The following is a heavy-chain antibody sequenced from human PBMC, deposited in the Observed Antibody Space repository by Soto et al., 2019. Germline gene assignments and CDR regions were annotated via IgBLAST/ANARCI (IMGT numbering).Heavy chain of an antibody. Sequence: GASVKVSCKASGYTFTAYYMHWVRQAPGQGLEWMGWISPNSGATKYAQKFQGWVTMTRDTSISTAYMEMGGLRSDDAAVYYCARAYCSTPSCYSGNYYYGMDAWGQGTTVTVSS. CDR1: GYTFTAYY. D-gene: IGHD2-2*01. CDR3: ARAYCSTPSCYSGNYYYGMDA. V-gene: IGHV1-2*04. CDR2: ISPNSGAT. J-gene: IGHJ6*02.